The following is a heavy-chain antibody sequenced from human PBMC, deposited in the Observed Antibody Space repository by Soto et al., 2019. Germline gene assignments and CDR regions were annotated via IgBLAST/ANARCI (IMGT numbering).Heavy chain of an antibody. CDR3: ATGQYYYDSSVYYYS. CDR1: GFTFSDYY. V-gene: IGHV3-11*05. Sequence: QVQLVESGGGLVKPGGSLRLSCAASGFTFSDYYMSWIRQAPGKGLEWVSYISSSSSYTNYADSVKGRFTISRDNAKNSLYLQMNSLRAEDTAVYYCATGQYYYDSSVYYYSWGQGTLVIVSS. J-gene: IGHJ4*02. CDR2: ISSSSSYT. D-gene: IGHD3-22*01.